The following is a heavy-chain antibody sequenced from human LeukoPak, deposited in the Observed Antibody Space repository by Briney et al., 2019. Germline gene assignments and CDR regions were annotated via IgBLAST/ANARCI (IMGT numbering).Heavy chain of an antibody. D-gene: IGHD3-10*01. CDR2: IYYNGST. CDR1: GGSISSSSYY. CDR3: ARDAYYYGSGSYAFQH. Sequence: SETLSLTCTVSGGSISSSSYYWGWIRQPPGKGLEWIGSIYYNGSTYYNPSLKSRVTISVDTSKNQFSLKLSSVTAADTAVYYCARDAYYYGSGSYAFQHWGQGTLVTVSS. V-gene: IGHV4-39*07. J-gene: IGHJ1*01.